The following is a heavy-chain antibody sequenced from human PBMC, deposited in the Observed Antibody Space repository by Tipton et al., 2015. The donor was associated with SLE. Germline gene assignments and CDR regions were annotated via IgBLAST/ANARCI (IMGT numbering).Heavy chain of an antibody. CDR1: SGSISTNSYY. D-gene: IGHD2-15*01. J-gene: IGHJ6*01. Sequence: LRLSCTVSSGSISTNSYYWGWIRQPPGRGLEWIGSIFYSGITYQNPSLKSRLTMSVDTSKNQFSLNLRSVTAADTAVYHCTRGPYCSVDSCYRGMDV. CDR2: IFYSGIT. CDR3: TRGPYCSVDSCYRGMDV. V-gene: IGHV4-39*01.